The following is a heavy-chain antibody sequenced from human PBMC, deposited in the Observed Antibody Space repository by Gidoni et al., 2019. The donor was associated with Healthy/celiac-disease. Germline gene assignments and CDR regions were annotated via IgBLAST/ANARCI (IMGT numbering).Heavy chain of an antibody. CDR1: GFTFSSYG. CDR3: AKDVGHSGSYPFDY. CDR2: ISYDGSNK. Sequence: LSCAASGFTFSSYGMHWVRQAPGKGLEWVAVISYDGSNKYYADSVKGRFTISRDNSKNTLYLQMNSLRAEDTAVYYCAKDVGHSGSYPFDYWGQGTLVTVSS. D-gene: IGHD1-26*01. J-gene: IGHJ4*02. V-gene: IGHV3-30*18.